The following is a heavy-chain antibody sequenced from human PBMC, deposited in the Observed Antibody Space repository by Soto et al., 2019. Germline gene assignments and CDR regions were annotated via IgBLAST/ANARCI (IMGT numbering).Heavy chain of an antibody. Sequence: EVQLVESGGGLIQPGGSLGLSCAASGFTVSTKYMNWVRQAPGRGLEWVSVIYPGGNTYYTDSVKGRFTISRDSSRNTMFLQMNSLRAEDTALYYCAGETYYYGSGNYGWFDPWGQVTLVTVSS. CDR2: IYPGGNT. V-gene: IGHV3-53*01. J-gene: IGHJ5*02. D-gene: IGHD3-10*01. CDR3: AGETYYYGSGNYGWFDP. CDR1: GFTVSTKY.